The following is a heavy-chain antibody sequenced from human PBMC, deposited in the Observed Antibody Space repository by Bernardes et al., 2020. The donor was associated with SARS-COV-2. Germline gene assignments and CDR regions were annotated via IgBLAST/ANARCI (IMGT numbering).Heavy chain of an antibody. CDR3: VKVSGSYRLDY. CDR2: ILSSGTT. Sequence: GGSLRLSCAASGFTVSSSYMSWLRQAPGKGLEWVSIILSSGTTFYADSVKGRFTISRDTSKNTLFLQMNSLRAEDTAVYYCVKVSGSYRLDYWGQGTLVTVSS. CDR1: GFTVSSSY. V-gene: IGHV3-53*01. D-gene: IGHD3-10*01. J-gene: IGHJ4*02.